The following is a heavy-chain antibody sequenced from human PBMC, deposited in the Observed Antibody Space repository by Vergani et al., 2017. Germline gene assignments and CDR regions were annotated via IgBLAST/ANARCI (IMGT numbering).Heavy chain of an antibody. CDR3: ARHVGYCSSTSCYTSYGMDV. J-gene: IGHJ6*02. CDR1: GGSISSSSYY. V-gene: IGHV4-39*01. Sequence: QLQLQESGPGLVKPSETLSLTCTVSGGSISSSSYYWGWIRQPPGKGLEWIGSIYYSGSTYYNPSLKSLVTISVDTSKNQFSLKLSSVTAADTAVYYCARHVGYCSSTSCYTSYGMDVWGQGP. D-gene: IGHD2-2*02. CDR2: IYYSGST.